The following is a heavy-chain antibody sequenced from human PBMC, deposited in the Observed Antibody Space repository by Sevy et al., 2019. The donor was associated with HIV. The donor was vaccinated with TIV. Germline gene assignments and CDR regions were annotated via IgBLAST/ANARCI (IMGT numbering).Heavy chain of an antibody. CDR3: ARDHVKDGDLGDYYYFAMDV. CDR2: ISGNDDTK. V-gene: IGHV3-11*01. Sequence: GGSLRLSCAASGFTLSDYYMSWIRQAPGKGLEWVSYISGNDDTKYYADSVEGRFTISRDNAKNSVYLQMNSLRAEDTAVYYCARDHVKDGDLGDYYYFAMDVWGQGTTVTVSS. D-gene: IGHD4-17*01. CDR1: GFTLSDYY. J-gene: IGHJ6*02.